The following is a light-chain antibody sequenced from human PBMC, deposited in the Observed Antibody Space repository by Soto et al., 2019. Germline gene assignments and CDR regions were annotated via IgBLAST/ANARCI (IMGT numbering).Light chain of an antibody. CDR3: QQYGSSPFT. CDR2: GAS. Sequence: EIVLTQSPGTLSLSPGERATLSCRASQSVSSNYLAWYQQKPGQAPRLLFYGASSRATGIPDRFSGSGSGADFTLTISRLEPEDFAVYYCQQYGSSPFTVGGGTKVDIK. CDR1: QSVSSNY. J-gene: IGKJ4*01. V-gene: IGKV3-20*01.